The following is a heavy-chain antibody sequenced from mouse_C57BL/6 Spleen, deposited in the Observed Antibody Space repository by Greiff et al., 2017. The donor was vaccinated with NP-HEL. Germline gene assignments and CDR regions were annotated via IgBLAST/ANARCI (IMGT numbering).Heavy chain of an antibody. CDR1: GFSLTSYA. Sequence: VKLVESGPGLVAPSQSLSITCTVSGFSLTSYAISWVRQPPGKGLEWLGVIWTGGGTNYNSALKSRLSISKDNSKSQVFLKMNSLQTDDTARYYCARNSDYYGSSYAMDYWGQGTSVTVSS. CDR2: IWTGGGT. J-gene: IGHJ4*01. V-gene: IGHV2-9-1*01. D-gene: IGHD1-1*01. CDR3: ARNSDYYGSSYAMDY.